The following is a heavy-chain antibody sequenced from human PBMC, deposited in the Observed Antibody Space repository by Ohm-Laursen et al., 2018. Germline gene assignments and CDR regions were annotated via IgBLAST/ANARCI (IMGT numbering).Heavy chain of an antibody. CDR1: GFTFSSYW. V-gene: IGHV3-74*01. CDR3: AKLPSPSLFEYDSSGQFDF. Sequence: SLRLSCTASGFTFSSYWMHWVRQAPGKGLVWVSRINSDGSSTSYADSVKGRFTISRDNAKNTLYLQMNSLRAEDTAVYYCAKLPSPSLFEYDSSGQFDFWGQGTLVTVSS. J-gene: IGHJ4*02. CDR2: INSDGSST. D-gene: IGHD3-22*01.